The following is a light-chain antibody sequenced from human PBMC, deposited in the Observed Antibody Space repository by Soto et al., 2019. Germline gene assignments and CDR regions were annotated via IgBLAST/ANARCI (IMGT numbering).Light chain of an antibody. CDR2: AAS. CDR3: QQSFSYPQT. J-gene: IGKJ1*01. CDR1: QSISTY. Sequence: DIQMTQSPCSLSASVGDRVTITCRASQSISTYLNWYQQTPGKAPKLLIYAASNLQTGVPSRFSGSGSGTDFALTISSLQPEDFATYSCQQSFSYPQTFGQGTTVDI. V-gene: IGKV1-39*01.